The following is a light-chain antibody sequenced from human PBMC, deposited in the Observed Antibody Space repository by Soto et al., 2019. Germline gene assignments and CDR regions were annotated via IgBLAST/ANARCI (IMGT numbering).Light chain of an antibody. V-gene: IGLV1-36*01. J-gene: IGLJ3*02. Sequence: QSVVTQPPSVSGAPRQRVTISCSGSSSNIGNNVVNWFQQVPGKAPKLLIYYDDLLPSGVSDRFSGSKSGTSASLAISGLQSEDEADYYCAAWDDSLNGPVFGGGTKVTVL. CDR1: SSNIGNNV. CDR2: YDD. CDR3: AAWDDSLNGPV.